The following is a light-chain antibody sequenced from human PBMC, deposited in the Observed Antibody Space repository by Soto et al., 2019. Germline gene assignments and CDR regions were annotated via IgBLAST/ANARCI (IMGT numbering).Light chain of an antibody. CDR3: CSYVTTPEI. V-gene: IGLV2-14*03. CDR2: DVS. CDR1: SSDVGGFNY. Sequence: QSVLTQPASVSGSPGQSITISCTGTSSDVGGFNYVSWYQQHPGKAPKLMIFDVSNRPSGVSDRFSGSKSGNTASLTISGLQAEDEADYYCCSYVTTPEIFGTGTKVTVL. J-gene: IGLJ1*01.